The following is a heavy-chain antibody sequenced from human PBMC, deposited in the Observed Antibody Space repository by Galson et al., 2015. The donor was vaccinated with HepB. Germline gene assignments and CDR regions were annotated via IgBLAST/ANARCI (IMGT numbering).Heavy chain of an antibody. Sequence: SLRLSCAASGFTFSSYSMNWVRQAPGKGLEWVSSISSSSSYIYYADSVKGRFTTSRDNAKNSLYLQMNSLRAEDTAVYYCARTKWELLEDAFDIWGQGTMVTVSS. V-gene: IGHV3-21*01. CDR1: GFTFSSYS. CDR2: ISSSSSYI. CDR3: ARTKWELLEDAFDI. D-gene: IGHD1-26*01. J-gene: IGHJ3*02.